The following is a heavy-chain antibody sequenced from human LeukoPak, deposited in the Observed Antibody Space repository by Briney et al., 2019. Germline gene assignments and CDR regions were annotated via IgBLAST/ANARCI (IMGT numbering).Heavy chain of an antibody. J-gene: IGHJ4*02. D-gene: IGHD5-12*01. CDR3: ATSSGYDYLGFDY. V-gene: IGHV3-53*01. CDR2: IYTGGTT. CDR1: GFTVSSNY. Sequence: GGSLRLSCAASGFTVSSNYMNWVRQAPGKGLEWVSVIYTGGTTYYTDSVKGRFTISRDNSKNTLYLQMNSLGAEDTAVYYCATSSGYDYLGFDYWGQGTLVTVSS.